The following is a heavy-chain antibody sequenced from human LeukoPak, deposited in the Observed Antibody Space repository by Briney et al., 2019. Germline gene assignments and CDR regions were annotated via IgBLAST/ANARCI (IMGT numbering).Heavy chain of an antibody. CDR2: IYSGGST. CDR3: ARGSGGYYDSGRRYYYGMDV. Sequence: SGGSLRLSCAASGFTVSSNYMSWVRQAPGKGLEWVSVIYSGGSTYHADSVKGRFTISRDNSKNTLYLQMNSLRAEDTAVYYCARGSGGYYDSGRRYYYGMDVWGQGTTVTVSS. CDR1: GFTVSSNY. D-gene: IGHD3-22*01. J-gene: IGHJ6*02. V-gene: IGHV3-66*01.